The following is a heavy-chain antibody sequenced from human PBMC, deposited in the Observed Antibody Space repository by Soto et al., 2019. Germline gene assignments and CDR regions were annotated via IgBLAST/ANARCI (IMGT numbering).Heavy chain of an antibody. CDR1: GGSISSSSYY. J-gene: IGHJ6*02. CDR3: AWTGMVRGVISGDYYYGMDV. CDR2: IYYSGST. V-gene: IGHV4-39*01. Sequence: SETLSLTCTVSGGSISSSSYYWGWIRQHPGKGLEWIGSIYYSGSTYYNPSLKSRVTISVDTSKNQFSLKLSSVTAADTAVYYCAWTGMVRGVISGDYYYGMDVWGQGTTVTVSS. D-gene: IGHD3-10*01.